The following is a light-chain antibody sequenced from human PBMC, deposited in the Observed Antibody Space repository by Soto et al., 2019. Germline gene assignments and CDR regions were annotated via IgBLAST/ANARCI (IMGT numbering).Light chain of an antibody. CDR1: QTISTH. J-gene: IGKJ5*01. Sequence: DIVLTQSPATLSLSPGERATLSCRAGQTISTHLAWYQQKPGQAPRLLIYGASYRATGIPARISGSGSGTDFTLTLSGLEPEDFAVYYCQQRSNWPTTFGQGTRLEIK. V-gene: IGKV3-11*01. CDR2: GAS. CDR3: QQRSNWPTT.